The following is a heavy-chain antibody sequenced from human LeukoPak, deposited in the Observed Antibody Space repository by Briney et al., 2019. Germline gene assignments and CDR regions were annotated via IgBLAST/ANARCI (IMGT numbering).Heavy chain of an antibody. Sequence: GGSLRLSCAASGFTVSSNYMSWVRQAPGKGLEWVSVIYSGGSTYYADSVKGRFTISRDDSKNTLYLQMNSLRAEDTAVYYCARDRGYDAFDIWGQGTMVTVSS. D-gene: IGHD6-25*01. CDR2: IYSGGST. CDR3: ARDRGYDAFDI. CDR1: GFTVSSNY. J-gene: IGHJ3*02. V-gene: IGHV3-53*01.